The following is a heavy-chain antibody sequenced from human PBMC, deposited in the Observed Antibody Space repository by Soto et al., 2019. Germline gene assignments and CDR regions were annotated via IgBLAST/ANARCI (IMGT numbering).Heavy chain of an antibody. CDR2: IYYSGST. V-gene: IGHV4-39*01. CDR3: ARRPGYRCDWFDP. J-gene: IGHJ5*02. CDR1: GGSISSSSYY. Sequence: QLQLQESGPGLVKPSETLSLTCTVSGGSISSSSYYWGWIRQPPGKGLEWIGSIYYSGSTYYNPSLKSRVTISVDTSKNQFSLKLSSVTAADTAVYYCARRPGYRCDWFDPWGQGTLVTVSS. D-gene: IGHD3-9*01.